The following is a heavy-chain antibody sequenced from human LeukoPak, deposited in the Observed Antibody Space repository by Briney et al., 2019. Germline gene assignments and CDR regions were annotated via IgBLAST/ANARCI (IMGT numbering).Heavy chain of an antibody. V-gene: IGHV4-59*13. CDR1: GGSISSYY. CDR2: IYYSGST. CDR3: ARARFRYGMDV. Sequence: SETLSLTCTVSGGSISSYYWSWIRQPPGKGLEWIGYIYYSGSTNYNPSLKSRVTISVDTSKNQFSLKLSSVTAADTAVYYCARARFRYGMDVWGQGTTVTVSS. J-gene: IGHJ6*02. D-gene: IGHD3-10*01.